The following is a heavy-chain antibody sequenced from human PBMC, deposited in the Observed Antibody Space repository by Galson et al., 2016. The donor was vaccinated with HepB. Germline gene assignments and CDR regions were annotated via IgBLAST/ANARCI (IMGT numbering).Heavy chain of an antibody. CDR3: ARLTYGSSFIRKYFDF. CDR1: GFSFTHYW. Sequence: QSGAEVTKPGESLRISCKGSGFSFTHYWFTWVRQKSGTGLEWMGSIDPTGSYPDYSPSFKGHVTISVDKSISTAYLHWRDLRASNTAIYYCARLTYGSSFIRKYFDFWGQGTLVTVSS. D-gene: IGHD6-19*01. CDR2: IDPTGSYP. V-gene: IGHV5-10-1*01. J-gene: IGHJ4*02.